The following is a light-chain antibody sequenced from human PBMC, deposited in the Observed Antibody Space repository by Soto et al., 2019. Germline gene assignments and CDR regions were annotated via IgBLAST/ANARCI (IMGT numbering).Light chain of an antibody. CDR3: GSYAGNSDFV. CDR2: EVT. CDR1: SSDIGTSNF. Sequence: SALTQPPSASGSPGQSVTISCTGTSSDIGTSNFVSWYQHHPGKAPKLLIYEVTKRPSDVPDRFSGSKSANTASLTVSGLQAEDEADYYCGSYAGNSDFVFGTGTKATVL. V-gene: IGLV2-8*01. J-gene: IGLJ1*01.